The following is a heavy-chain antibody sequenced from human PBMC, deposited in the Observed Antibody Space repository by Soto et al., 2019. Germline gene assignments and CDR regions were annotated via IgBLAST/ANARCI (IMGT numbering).Heavy chain of an antibody. Sequence: ASVKVSCKASGYTFTSYGISCVRQAPGQGLEWMGWISAYNGNTNYAQKLQGRVTMTTDTSTSTAYMELRSLRSDDTAVYYCARKGIYSSSAILVYWGQGTLVTVSS. CDR1: GYTFTSYG. CDR3: ARKGIYSSSAILVY. V-gene: IGHV1-18*01. CDR2: ISAYNGNT. J-gene: IGHJ4*02. D-gene: IGHD6-6*01.